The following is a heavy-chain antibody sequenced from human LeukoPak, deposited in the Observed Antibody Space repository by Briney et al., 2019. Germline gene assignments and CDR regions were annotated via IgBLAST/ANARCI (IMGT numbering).Heavy chain of an antibody. CDR2: ISAYNGNT. V-gene: IGHV1-18*04. Sequence: ASVKVSCKASGYTFTSYYMHWVRQAPGQGLEWMGWISAYNGNTNYAQKLQGRVTMTTDTSTSTAYMELRSLRSDDTAVYYCARGGAPNYYYYYMDVWGKGTTVTISS. J-gene: IGHJ6*03. CDR3: ARGGAPNYYYYYMDV. CDR1: GYTFTSYY.